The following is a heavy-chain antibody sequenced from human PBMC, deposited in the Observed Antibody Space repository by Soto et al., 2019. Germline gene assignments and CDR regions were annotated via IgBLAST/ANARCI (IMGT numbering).Heavy chain of an antibody. D-gene: IGHD3-3*01. V-gene: IGHV1-69*13. Sequence: SVKVSCKASGGTFSSYAISWVRQAPGQGLEWMGGIIPIFGTANYAQKFQGRVTITADESTSTAYMELSSLRSEDTAVYYCARLERITIFGVVPDYYGMDVWGQGTTVTVSS. J-gene: IGHJ6*02. CDR2: IIPIFGTA. CDR3: ARLERITIFGVVPDYYGMDV. CDR1: GGTFSSYA.